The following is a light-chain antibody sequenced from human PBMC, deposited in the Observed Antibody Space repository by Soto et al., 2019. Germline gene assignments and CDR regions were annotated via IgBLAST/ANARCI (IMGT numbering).Light chain of an antibody. J-gene: IGLJ1*01. CDR1: NILSKY. CDR2: RDT. Sequence: SYELTQPLSVSVALGQTATVTCGGNNILSKYVHWYQQRPGQAPVLVIYRDTNRPSGIPERLSGSKSGNTATLTISRAQAGDEADYYCQVWDSNTEVFGXGTKVTVL. V-gene: IGLV3-9*01. CDR3: QVWDSNTEV.